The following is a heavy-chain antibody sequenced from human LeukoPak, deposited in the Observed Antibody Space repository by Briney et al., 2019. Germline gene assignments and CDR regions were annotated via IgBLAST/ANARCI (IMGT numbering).Heavy chain of an antibody. V-gene: IGHV3-33*01. Sequence: GRSLRLSCAASGFTFSSYGMHWVRQAPGKGLEWVAVIWYDGSNKYYADSVKGRFTISRDNSKNTLYLQMNSLRAEDTAVYYCASLVVPADYWGQGTLVTVSS. CDR1: GFTFSSYG. D-gene: IGHD2-2*01. CDR2: IWYDGSNK. J-gene: IGHJ4*02. CDR3: ASLVVPADY.